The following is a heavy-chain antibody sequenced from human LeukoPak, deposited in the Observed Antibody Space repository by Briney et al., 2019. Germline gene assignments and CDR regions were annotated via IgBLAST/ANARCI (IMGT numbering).Heavy chain of an antibody. J-gene: IGHJ5*02. D-gene: IGHD1-26*01. CDR2: ISGSGGST. CDR1: GFLFSHYS. V-gene: IGHV3-23*01. Sequence: GGSLRLSCAASGFLFSHYSMNWVRQAPGKGLEWVSAISGSGGSTYYADSVKGRFTISRDNSKNTLYLQMNSLRAEDTAVYYCAKAAEWELPIGWFDPWGQGTLVTVSS. CDR3: AKAAEWELPIGWFDP.